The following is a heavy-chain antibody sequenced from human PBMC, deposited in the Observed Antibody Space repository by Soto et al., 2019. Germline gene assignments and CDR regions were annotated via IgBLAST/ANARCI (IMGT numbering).Heavy chain of an antibody. CDR1: GFTVSSNY. J-gene: IGHJ4*02. CDR3: ARDRACSGGSCYNDY. V-gene: IGHV3-53*04. Sequence: GGSLRLSCAASGFTVSSNYMSWVRQAPGKGLEWVSVIYSGGSTYYADSVKGRFTISRHNSKNTLYLQMNSLRAEDTAVYYCARDRACSGGSCYNDYWGQGTLVTVSS. D-gene: IGHD2-15*01. CDR2: IYSGGST.